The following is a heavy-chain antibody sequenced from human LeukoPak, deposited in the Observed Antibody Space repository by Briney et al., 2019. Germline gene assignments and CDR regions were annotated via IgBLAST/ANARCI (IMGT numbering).Heavy chain of an antibody. CDR3: ARAPTAMVFFDI. D-gene: IGHD5-18*01. CDR2: IYHSGST. Sequence: SQTLSLTCAVSGGSISSGGYSWSWIRQPPGKGLEWIGYIYHSGSTYYNPSLKSRVTISVDRSKNQFSLKLSSVTATDTAVYYCARAPTAMVFFDIWGQGTMVTVSS. J-gene: IGHJ3*02. V-gene: IGHV4-30-2*01. CDR1: GGSISSGGYS.